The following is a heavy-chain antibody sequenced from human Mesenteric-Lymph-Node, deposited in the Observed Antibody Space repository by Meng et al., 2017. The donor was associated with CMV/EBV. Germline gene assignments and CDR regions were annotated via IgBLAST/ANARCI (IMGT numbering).Heavy chain of an antibody. CDR1: GSSLISDHY. D-gene: IGHD2-21*02. CDR2: ISHTGTT. CDR3: ARDGGDLDY. V-gene: IGHV4-38-2*02. Sequence: GSLRLSCTVSGSSLISDHYWGWIRRPPGKGLEWVGSISHTGTTYYNPSLRGRVAFSVDTSKNQFSLRLTSVTATDTAVYYCARDGGDLDYWGQGTLVTVSS. J-gene: IGHJ4*02.